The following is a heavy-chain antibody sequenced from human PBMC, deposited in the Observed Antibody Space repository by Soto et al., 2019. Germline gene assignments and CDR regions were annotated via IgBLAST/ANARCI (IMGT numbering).Heavy chain of an antibody. D-gene: IGHD3-22*01. CDR2: ISHDGSNK. J-gene: IGHJ4*02. V-gene: IGHV3-30*03. CDR3: ASPHTYYYDSSGYPGGYFDY. Sequence: QVQLVESGGGVVQPGRSLRLSCAASGFTFSSYGMHWVRQAPGKGLEWVAVISHDGSNKYYADSVKGRFTISRDNSKNTLYLQMNSLRAEDTAVYYCASPHTYYYDSSGYPGGYFDYWGQGTLVTVSS. CDR1: GFTFSSYG.